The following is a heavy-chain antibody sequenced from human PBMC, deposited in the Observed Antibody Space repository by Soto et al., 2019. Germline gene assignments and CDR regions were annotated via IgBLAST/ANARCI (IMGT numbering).Heavy chain of an antibody. CDR2: IYPGDSDT. Sequence: PGESLKISCKGSGYSFTSYWIGWVRQMPGKGLEWMGIIYPGDSDTRYSPSFQGQVTISADKSISTAYLQWSSLKASDTAMYYCARHRYSSSWSEYGPIDYWGQGTLVTVSS. CDR3: ARHRYSSSWSEYGPIDY. V-gene: IGHV5-51*01. J-gene: IGHJ4*02. CDR1: GYSFTSYW. D-gene: IGHD6-13*01.